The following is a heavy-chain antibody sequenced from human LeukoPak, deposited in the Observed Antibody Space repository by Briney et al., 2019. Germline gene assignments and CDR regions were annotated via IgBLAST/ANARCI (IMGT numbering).Heavy chain of an antibody. V-gene: IGHV4-4*02. Sequence: PSGTLSLTCTVSGGSISSNKWWGWVRQPPGKGLEWIGEISHSGSTNYNPSLKSRVTISVDKSKNQFSLKLSSVTAADTAVYYCARDRYYYDSSGYRLLDYWGQGTLVTVSS. J-gene: IGHJ4*02. CDR3: ARDRYYYDSSGYRLLDY. D-gene: IGHD3-22*01. CDR2: ISHSGST. CDR1: GGSISSNKW.